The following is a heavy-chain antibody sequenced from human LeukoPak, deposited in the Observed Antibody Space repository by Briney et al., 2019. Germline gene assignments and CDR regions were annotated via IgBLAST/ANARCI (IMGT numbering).Heavy chain of an antibody. V-gene: IGHV3-74*01. CDR3: SYQRGGQVY. Sequence: GGSLRLSCAASGFNFSSYWMHWGRQAPGKGLVWVSRISNDGSSTDYADSVKGRFTISRDNAKNTLYLQMHSLRAEDTALYYCSYQRGGQVYWGQGTLFTVSS. CDR2: ISNDGSST. D-gene: IGHD2-2*01. J-gene: IGHJ4*02. CDR1: GFNFSSYW.